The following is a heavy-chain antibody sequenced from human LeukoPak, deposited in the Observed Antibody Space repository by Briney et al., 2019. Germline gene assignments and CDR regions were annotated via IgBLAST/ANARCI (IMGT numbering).Heavy chain of an antibody. Sequence: GGSLRLSCAASGFTFSSYAMSWVCQAPGKGLEWVSAISGSGGSTYYADSVKGRFTISRDNSKNTLYLQMNSLRAEDTAVYYCAMGNYDSSGYPPFDYWGQGTLVTVSS. CDR1: GFTFSSYA. D-gene: IGHD3-22*01. V-gene: IGHV3-23*01. CDR2: ISGSGGST. CDR3: AMGNYDSSGYPPFDY. J-gene: IGHJ4*02.